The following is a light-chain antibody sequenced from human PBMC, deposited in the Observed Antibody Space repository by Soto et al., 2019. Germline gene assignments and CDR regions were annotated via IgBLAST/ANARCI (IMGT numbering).Light chain of an antibody. CDR1: QSVSNSY. Sequence: EIVLTQSPDILSLSPGERATLSCRASQSVSNSYLAWYQQKPGQAPRLLIYGAFFRATGIPDKFTGSGSGTGFTLTISRLEPDDFAVYYCQQYGSSPRTFGQGTKV. V-gene: IGKV3-20*01. CDR3: QQYGSSPRT. CDR2: GAF. J-gene: IGKJ1*01.